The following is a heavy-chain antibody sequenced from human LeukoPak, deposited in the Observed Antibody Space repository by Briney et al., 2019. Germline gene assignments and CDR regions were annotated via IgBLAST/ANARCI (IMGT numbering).Heavy chain of an antibody. J-gene: IGHJ4*02. Sequence: GGSLRLSCAASGFTFSSYGMHWVRQAPGKGLEWVAFIRYDGSNKYYADSVKGRFTISRDNSKNTLYLQMNSLRDDDTSLYYCARDASALHWGRGTLVTVSS. D-gene: IGHD2-2*01. CDR2: IRYDGSNK. CDR1: GFTFSSYG. CDR3: ARDASALH. V-gene: IGHV3-30*02.